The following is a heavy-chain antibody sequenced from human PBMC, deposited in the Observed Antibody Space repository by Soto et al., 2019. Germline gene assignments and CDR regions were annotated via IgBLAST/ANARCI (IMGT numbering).Heavy chain of an antibody. Sequence: RLSETLSLTCTVSGGSISSDDYYWSWIRQAPGRGLEWIGYIHSSGSIYYNPSLKSRATMSIDTAGNQFSLKVSSVTVADTAVYYCARDLDGLHDDTSGPFPRPGWGQGTLVTVS. J-gene: IGHJ1*01. CDR3: ARDLDGLHDDTSGPFPRPG. CDR1: GGSISSDDYY. D-gene: IGHD3-22*01. CDR2: IHSSGSI. V-gene: IGHV4-30-4*01.